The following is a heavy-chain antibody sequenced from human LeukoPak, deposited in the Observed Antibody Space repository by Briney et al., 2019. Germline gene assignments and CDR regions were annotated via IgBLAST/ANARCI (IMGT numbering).Heavy chain of an antibody. CDR1: GYPYDKYA. J-gene: IGHJ4*02. D-gene: IGHD1-26*01. CDR2: NRRNSVTP. Sequence: TLRLFCAASGYPYDKYALHCARQAPRKGREGVSGNRRNSVTPDYAESVKGLLTISQDSAKNSLYLQMNSLRADDTAVYYCAKRRGPTPVQGYFDYWGQGTLVTVSS. V-gene: IGHV3-9*01. CDR3: AKRRGPTPVQGYFDY.